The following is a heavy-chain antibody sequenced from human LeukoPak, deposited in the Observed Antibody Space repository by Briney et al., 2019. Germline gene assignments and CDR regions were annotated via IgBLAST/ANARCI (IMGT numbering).Heavy chain of an antibody. CDR1: GFTFDDYG. Sequence: GGSLRLSFAASGFTFDDYGMTWVRQAPGKGLEWVGRTRNKANSYTTEYAASVKGRFTISRDDSKNSLYLQMNSLKTEDTAVYYCNKCFGSGWYRYYFDYWGQGTLVTVSS. J-gene: IGHJ4*02. D-gene: IGHD6-19*01. CDR2: TRNKANSYTT. V-gene: IGHV3-72*01. CDR3: NKCFGSGWYRYYFDY.